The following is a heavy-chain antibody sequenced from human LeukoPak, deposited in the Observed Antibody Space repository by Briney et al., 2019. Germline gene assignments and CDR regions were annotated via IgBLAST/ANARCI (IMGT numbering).Heavy chain of an antibody. Sequence: GASVTVSCKASGGTFSSYTFSWVRQAPGQGLEWMGRVIPILDIATYAQKFKGRVTITADKSTSTAHMDLSSLTSEDTAVYYCAREPDVDLSTFRGNAFDIWGQGTMVTVSS. CDR1: GGTFSSYT. J-gene: IGHJ3*02. CDR3: AREPDVDLSTFRGNAFDI. V-gene: IGHV1-69*04. CDR2: VIPILDIA. D-gene: IGHD5-24*01.